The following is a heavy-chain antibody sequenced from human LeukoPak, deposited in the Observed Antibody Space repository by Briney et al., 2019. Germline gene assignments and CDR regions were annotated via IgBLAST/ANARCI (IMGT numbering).Heavy chain of an antibody. CDR3: ARRATGTTKWFDP. CDR1: GYIFTNYW. J-gene: IGHJ5*02. Sequence: GESLKISCKGSGYIFTNYWIGWVRQMPGKGLEWMGIIYPGDSDTRYSPSFQGQVTMSADKSISTAYLKWSSLKASDTAMYYCARRATGTTKWFDPWGQGTLVTLSS. V-gene: IGHV5-51*01. D-gene: IGHD1-1*01. CDR2: IYPGDSDT.